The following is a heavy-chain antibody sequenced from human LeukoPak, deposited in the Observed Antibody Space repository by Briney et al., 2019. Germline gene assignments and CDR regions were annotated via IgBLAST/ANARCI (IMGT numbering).Heavy chain of an antibody. CDR2: ISGDSTDI. D-gene: IGHD3-22*01. J-gene: IGHJ4*02. CDR1: GFTFKSYA. CDR3: ARRGYSDSGGYDY. V-gene: IGHV3-21*01. Sequence: GGSLRLSCATSGFTFKSYAMNWVRQSPGKGLEWVSSISGDSTDIYYADSLMGRSTISRDNAKSSLYLQINSLRAEDTAIYYCARRGYSDSGGYDYWGQGTLVTVSS.